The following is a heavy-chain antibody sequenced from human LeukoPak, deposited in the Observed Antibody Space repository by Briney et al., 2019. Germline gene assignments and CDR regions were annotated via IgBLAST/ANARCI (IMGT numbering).Heavy chain of an antibody. D-gene: IGHD2-15*01. CDR2: IRYDGSNK. Sequence: GGSLRLSCAASGFTFSSYGMHWVRQAPGKGLEWMTFIRYDGSNKYYADSVKGRFTISRDNSKNTMYLQMNSLRAEDTAVYYCAGGLLGCSGGSCYPTDYWGQGTLVTVSS. CDR1: GFTFSSYG. J-gene: IGHJ4*02. V-gene: IGHV3-30*02. CDR3: AGGLLGCSGGSCYPTDY.